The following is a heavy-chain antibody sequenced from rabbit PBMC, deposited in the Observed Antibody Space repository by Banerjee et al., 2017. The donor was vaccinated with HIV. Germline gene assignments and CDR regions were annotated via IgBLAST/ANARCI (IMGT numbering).Heavy chain of an antibody. CDR3: ARGGAVVRYFTL. V-gene: IGHV1S45*01. CDR2: FYAGSSGTT. Sequence: QEQLVESGGGLVQPEGSLTLTCTASGIDFSRYYYMCWVRQAPGKGLEWIACFYAGSSGTTYYASWAKGRFTISKTSSTTVSLQMTSLTAADTATYFCARGGAVVRYFTLWGQGTLVTVS. CDR1: GIDFSRYYY. J-gene: IGHJ4*01. D-gene: IGHD1-1*01.